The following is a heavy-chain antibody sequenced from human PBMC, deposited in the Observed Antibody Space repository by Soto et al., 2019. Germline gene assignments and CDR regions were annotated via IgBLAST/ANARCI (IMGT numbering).Heavy chain of an antibody. Sequence: SETLSLTCTVSGGSISSGGYYWSWIRQHPGKGLEWIGYIYYSGSTYYNPSLKSRVTISVDTSKNQFSLKLSSVTAADTAVYYCARGYYDSSGYNIEHFDYWGQGTLVTVSS. D-gene: IGHD3-22*01. CDR1: GGSISSGGYY. CDR3: ARGYYDSSGYNIEHFDY. J-gene: IGHJ4*02. V-gene: IGHV4-31*03. CDR2: IYYSGST.